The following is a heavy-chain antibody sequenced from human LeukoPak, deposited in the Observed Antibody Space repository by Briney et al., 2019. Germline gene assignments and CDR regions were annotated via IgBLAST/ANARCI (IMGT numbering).Heavy chain of an antibody. CDR1: GGTFRKYT. D-gene: IGHD6-13*01. CDR3: ARDGEQQLVVSLDY. J-gene: IGHJ4*02. Sequence: SVKVSCKASGGTFRKYTISWVRQAPGQGLEWMGGIIPIFGTAKYAQKFQDRVTITADKSASTAYMELSSLRSEDTAVYYCARDGEQQLVVSLDYWGQGTLVTVSS. CDR2: IIPIFGTA. V-gene: IGHV1-69*06.